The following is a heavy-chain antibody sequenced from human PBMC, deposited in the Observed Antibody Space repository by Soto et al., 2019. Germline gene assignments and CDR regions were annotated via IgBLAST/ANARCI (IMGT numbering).Heavy chain of an antibody. CDR1: GFTFTSSA. D-gene: IGHD2-2*01. CDR2: IVVGSGNT. CDR3: AADVAKYCSSTSCYYYYGMDV. J-gene: IGHJ6*02. Sequence: ASLKVSCKASGFTFTSSAVQWVRQARGQRLEWIGWIVVGSGNTNYAQKFQERVTITRDMSTSTAYMELSSLRSEDTAVYYCAADVAKYCSSTSCYYYYGMDVWGQGTTVTVSS. V-gene: IGHV1-58*01.